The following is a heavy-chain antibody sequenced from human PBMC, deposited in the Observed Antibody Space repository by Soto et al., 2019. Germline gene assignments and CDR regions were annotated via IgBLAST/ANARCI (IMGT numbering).Heavy chain of an antibody. CDR1: GGSVSSGSYY. D-gene: IGHD3-22*01. CDR2: IYYSGST. Sequence: SETLSLTCTVSGGSVSSGSYYWSWIRQPPGKGLEWIGYIYYSGSTNYNPSLKSRVTISVDTSKNQFSLKLSSVTAADTAVYYCARVHLSYYYDSSVYYIFDYWGQGTLVTVSS. J-gene: IGHJ4*02. CDR3: ARVHLSYYYDSSVYYIFDY. V-gene: IGHV4-61*01.